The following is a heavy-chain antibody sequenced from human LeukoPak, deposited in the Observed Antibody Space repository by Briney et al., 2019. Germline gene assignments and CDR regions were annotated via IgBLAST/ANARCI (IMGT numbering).Heavy chain of an antibody. CDR1: GFVFSSYW. J-gene: IGHJ4*02. V-gene: IGHV3-7*03. Sequence: PGGALRISCAASGFVFSSYWMTWVRQAPGEGLEWVASINEGGSGKYYVDSVKGRFAISRDNAQKSLYLEMHSLRAEDTAVYYCARAVTSTEGYWGQGTLVTVSS. CDR2: INEGGSGK. CDR3: ARAVTSTEGY. D-gene: IGHD4-17*01.